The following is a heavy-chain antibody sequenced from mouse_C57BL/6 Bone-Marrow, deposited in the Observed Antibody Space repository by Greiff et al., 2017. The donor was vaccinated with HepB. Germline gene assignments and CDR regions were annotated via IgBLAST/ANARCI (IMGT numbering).Heavy chain of an antibody. D-gene: IGHD2-5*01. J-gene: IGHJ1*03. CDR1: GYAFTNYL. V-gene: IGHV1-54*01. Sequence: QVQLQQSGAELVRPGTSVKVSCKASGYAFTNYLIEWVKQRPGQGLEWIGVINPGSGGTKYNEKFKGKATLTADKSSSTAYMQLSSLTSEDSAVYFCARHLYSNYWYFDVWGTGTTVTVSS. CDR3: ARHLYSNYWYFDV. CDR2: INPGSGGT.